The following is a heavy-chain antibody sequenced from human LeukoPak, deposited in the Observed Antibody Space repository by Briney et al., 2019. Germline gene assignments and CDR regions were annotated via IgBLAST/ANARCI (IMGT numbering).Heavy chain of an antibody. V-gene: IGHV3-53*01. CDR2: IYTGGDT. J-gene: IGHJ2*01. CDR1: GFSVSNKY. Sequence: GESLRLSCAASGFSVSNKYMSWVRQAPGKGLEWVSVIYTGGDTYYADSVRGRFTISRDNAKNTLYLQMNSLRAEDTALYYCASRWWYFDLWGRGTLVTVSS. D-gene: IGHD6-13*01. CDR3: ASRWWYFDL.